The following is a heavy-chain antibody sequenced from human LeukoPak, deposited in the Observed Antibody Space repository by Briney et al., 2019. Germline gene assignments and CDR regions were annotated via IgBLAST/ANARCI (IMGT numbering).Heavy chain of an antibody. J-gene: IGHJ4*02. CDR1: GFTFSSYG. V-gene: IGHV3-33*06. Sequence: GGSLRLSCAASGFTFSSYGMHWVRQAPGKGLEWVAVIWYDGSNKYYADSVKGRFTISRDNSKNTLYLQMNSLRAEDTAVYYCAKHPDSSGRGYWGQGTLVTVSS. CDR3: AKHPDSSGRGY. CDR2: IWYDGSNK. D-gene: IGHD3-22*01.